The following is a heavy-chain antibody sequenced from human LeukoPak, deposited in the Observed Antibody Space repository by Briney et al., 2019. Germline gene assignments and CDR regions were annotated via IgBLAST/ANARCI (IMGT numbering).Heavy chain of an antibody. D-gene: IGHD6-6*01. V-gene: IGHV3-23*01. CDR2: ISGSGGHI. Sequence: SGGCLRLSCAASGFTFSSYAINWVRQAPGKGLEWLSAISGSGGHIYYADSLKGRFTISRDNSKNTAYLEMNSLRAEDTAVYHCAKIMGSSPSTAYFAYWGQGTLVTVSS. CDR1: GFTFSSYA. J-gene: IGHJ4*02. CDR3: AKIMGSSPSTAYFAY.